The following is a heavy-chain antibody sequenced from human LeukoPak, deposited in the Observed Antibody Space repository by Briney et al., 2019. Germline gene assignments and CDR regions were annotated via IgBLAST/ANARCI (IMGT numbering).Heavy chain of an antibody. V-gene: IGHV3-21*01. D-gene: IGHD6-19*01. J-gene: IGHJ4*02. CDR3: ARSQYSSGWHGYYFDY. CDR2: ISSSSYI. CDR1: GFTFSSYS. Sequence: GGSLRLSCAASGFTFSSYSMNWVRQAPGKGLEWVSSISSSSYIYYADSVKGRFTISRDNAKNTLYLQMNSLRAEDTAVYYCARSQYSSGWHGYYFDYWGQGTLVTVSS.